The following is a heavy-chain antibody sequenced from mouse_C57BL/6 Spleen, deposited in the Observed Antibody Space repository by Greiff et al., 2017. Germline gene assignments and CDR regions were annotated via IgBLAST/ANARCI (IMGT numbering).Heavy chain of an antibody. Sequence: VQLQQSGPVLVKPGASVKMSCKASGYTFTDYYMNWVKQSHGKSLEWIGVINPYNGGTSYNQKFKGKATLTVDKSSSTAYMELNSLTSEDSAVYYCARRRLGPYVMDYWGQGTSVTVSS. D-gene: IGHD4-1*01. CDR1: GYTFTDYY. CDR3: ARRRLGPYVMDY. J-gene: IGHJ4*01. CDR2: INPYNGGT. V-gene: IGHV1-19*01.